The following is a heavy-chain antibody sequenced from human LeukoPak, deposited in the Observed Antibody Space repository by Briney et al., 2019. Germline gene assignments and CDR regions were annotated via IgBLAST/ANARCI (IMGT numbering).Heavy chain of an antibody. CDR2: IIPIFGTA. Sequence: APVKVSCKASGGTFSSYAISWVRQAPGQGLEWMGGIIPIFGTANYAQKFQGRVTITADESTSTAYMELSSLRSEDTAVYYCARGPMTTVTVVNFDYWGQGTLVTVSS. CDR3: ARGPMTTVTVVNFDY. CDR1: GGTFSSYA. D-gene: IGHD4-11*01. V-gene: IGHV1-69*13. J-gene: IGHJ4*02.